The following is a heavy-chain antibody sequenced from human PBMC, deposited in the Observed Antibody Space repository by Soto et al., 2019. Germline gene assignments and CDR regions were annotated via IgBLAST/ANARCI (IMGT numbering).Heavy chain of an antibody. V-gene: IGHV4-30-2*01. D-gene: IGHD6-6*01. Sequence: QLQLQESGSGLVKPSQTLSLTCAVSGGSISSGGYSWSWIRQPPGKGLEWIGYIYHSGSTYYNPSRQSRVTISVDRSKNQFSLRLSSVTAADTAVYYCAGGIAARPLGYWGQGTLVTVSS. CDR1: GGSISSGGYS. CDR3: AGGIAARPLGY. J-gene: IGHJ4*02. CDR2: IYHSGST.